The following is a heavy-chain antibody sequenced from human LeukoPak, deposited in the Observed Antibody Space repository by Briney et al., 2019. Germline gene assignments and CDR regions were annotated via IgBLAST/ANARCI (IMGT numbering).Heavy chain of an antibody. CDR2: IIPILGIA. Sequence: SVKVSCKASGGTFSSYAISWVRQAPGQGLEWMGRIIPILGIANYAQKFQGRVTITADKSTSTAYMELSGLRSEDTAVYYCARDIPCSGGSCFDCWGQGTLVTVSS. J-gene: IGHJ4*02. CDR3: ARDIPCSGGSCFDC. V-gene: IGHV1-69*04. D-gene: IGHD2-15*01. CDR1: GGTFSSYA.